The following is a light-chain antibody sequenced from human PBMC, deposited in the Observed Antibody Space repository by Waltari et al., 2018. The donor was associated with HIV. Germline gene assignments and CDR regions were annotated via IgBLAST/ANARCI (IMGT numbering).Light chain of an antibody. V-gene: IGLV3-19*01. CDR3: KSRAYRGNHVV. Sequence: SSELTQDPAVSVALRQTVRITCQGDSLRRYYASWYQQKPGQAPVLVIYGQNNRPSGIPDRFSGSSSGNTASLTITVAQAEDEADYYCKSRAYRGNHVVFGGGTKLTVL. CDR2: GQN. CDR1: SLRRYY. J-gene: IGLJ3*02.